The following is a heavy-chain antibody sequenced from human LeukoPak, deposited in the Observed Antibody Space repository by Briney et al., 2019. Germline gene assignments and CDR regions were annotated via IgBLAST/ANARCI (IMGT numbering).Heavy chain of an antibody. CDR2: IYYSGST. CDR1: GGSISSYY. CDR3: ARRTRYSSSWYGDAFDI. Sequence: SETLSLTCTVSGGSISSYYWSWIRQPPGKGLEWIGYIYYSGSTNYNPSLKSRVTISVDTSKNQFSLKLSSVTAADTAVYYCARRTRYSSSWYGDAFDIWGQGTMVTVSS. D-gene: IGHD6-13*01. J-gene: IGHJ3*02. V-gene: IGHV4-59*08.